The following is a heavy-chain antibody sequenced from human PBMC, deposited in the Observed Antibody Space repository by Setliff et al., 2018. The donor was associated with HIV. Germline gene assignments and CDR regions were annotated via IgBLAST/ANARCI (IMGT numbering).Heavy chain of an antibody. D-gene: IGHD3-10*01. CDR3: ARGSPMVRGVITPFDY. J-gene: IGHJ4*02. V-gene: IGHV4-34*01. CDR1: GGSFSDYS. Sequence: SETLSLTCAVSGGSFSDYSWTWIRQPPGKGLEWIGEIIHSGITNYSPSLKSRVTISVDTSKNHFSLRLTSVTAADTAVYYCARGSPMVRGVITPFDYWGQGTLVTVSS. CDR2: IIHSGIT.